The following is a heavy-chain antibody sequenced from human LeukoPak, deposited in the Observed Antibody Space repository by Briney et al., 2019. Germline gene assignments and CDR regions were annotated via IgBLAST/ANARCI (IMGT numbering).Heavy chain of an antibody. CDR3: AKHKNIVVVTAINY. V-gene: IGHV3-21*01. D-gene: IGHD2-21*02. CDR1: GFTFSSYS. J-gene: IGHJ4*02. CDR2: ISSSSSYI. Sequence: GGSLRLSCAASGFTFSSYSMNWVRQAPGKGLEWVSSISSSSSYIYYAGSVKGRFTISRDNAKNSLYLQMNSLRAEDTAVYYCAKHKNIVVVTAINYWGQGTLVTVSS.